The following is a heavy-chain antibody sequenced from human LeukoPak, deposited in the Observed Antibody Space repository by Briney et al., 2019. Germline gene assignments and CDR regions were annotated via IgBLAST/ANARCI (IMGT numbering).Heavy chain of an antibody. Sequence: GESLKISFEASGYSFTTYWIAWVRQMPGKGLEWMGIIYPGDSDTRYSPSFQGQVTISADKSLSTAYLHWSSLKASDTAMYYCARKLGYCSNTNCHSNNYFDDWGQGTQVTVSS. CDR2: IYPGDSDT. V-gene: IGHV5-51*01. CDR1: GYSFTTYW. J-gene: IGHJ4*01. D-gene: IGHD2-2*02. CDR3: ARKLGYCSNTNCHSNNYFDD.